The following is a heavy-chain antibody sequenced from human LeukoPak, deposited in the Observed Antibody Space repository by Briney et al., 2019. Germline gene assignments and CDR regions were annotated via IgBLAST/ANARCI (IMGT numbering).Heavy chain of an antibody. CDR1: GFTFSSYA. CDR3: AKDIYDSYRVNYFDY. CDR2: ISGSGGST. Sequence: SGGSLRRSCAASGFTFSSYAMSWVRQAPGKGLEWVSAISGSGGSTYYADSVKGRFTISRDNSKNTLYLRTNSLRAEDTAVYYCAKDIYDSYRVNYFDYRGQGTLVTVSS. J-gene: IGHJ4*02. V-gene: IGHV3-23*01. D-gene: IGHD3-22*01.